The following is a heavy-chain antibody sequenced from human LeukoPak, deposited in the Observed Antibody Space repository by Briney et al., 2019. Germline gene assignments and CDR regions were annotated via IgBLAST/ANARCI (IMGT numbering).Heavy chain of an antibody. D-gene: IGHD3-3*01. CDR1: GFTFSSYW. Sequence: QPGGSLRLSCAASGFTFSSYWMSWVRQAPGKGLEWVANTKQDGSEKYYVDSVKGRFTISRDNAKNSLYLQMNSLRAEDTAVYYCARVSKGFLEWLFRDYFNDYWGQGTLVTVSS. CDR2: TKQDGSEK. J-gene: IGHJ4*02. V-gene: IGHV3-7*01. CDR3: ARVSKGFLEWLFRDYFNDY.